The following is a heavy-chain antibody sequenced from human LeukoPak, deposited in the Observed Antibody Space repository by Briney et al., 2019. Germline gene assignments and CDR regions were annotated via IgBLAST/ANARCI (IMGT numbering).Heavy chain of an antibody. CDR3: ARDLKNTAPYFDY. CDR2: IYYSAST. J-gene: IGHJ4*02. D-gene: IGHD1/OR15-1a*01. CDR1: GGSISSGGYY. V-gene: IGHV4-31*03. Sequence: SQTLSLTCTVSGGSISSGGYYWSWIRQHPGKGLEWIGYIYYSASTYYNPSLKSRVTISVDTSKNQFSLKLTSVTAADTALYYCARDLKNTAPYFDYWGQGTLVTVSS.